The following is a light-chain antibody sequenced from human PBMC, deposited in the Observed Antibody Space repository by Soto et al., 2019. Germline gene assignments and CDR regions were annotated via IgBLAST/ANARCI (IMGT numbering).Light chain of an antibody. Sequence: DSQMTQSPSSLSASVGDRLTITCRASQAISTYLAWYQQKTGKVHKLLIYGASTLQSGVPSRCSGSGSGTDFALNISGLEPEDVATYDWQKYNSATPILGGGTMVEIK. CDR2: GAS. CDR1: QAISTY. CDR3: QKYNSATPI. J-gene: IGKJ4*01. V-gene: IGKV1-27*01.